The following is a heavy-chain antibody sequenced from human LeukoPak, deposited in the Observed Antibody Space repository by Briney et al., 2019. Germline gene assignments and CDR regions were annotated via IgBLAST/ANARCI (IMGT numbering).Heavy chain of an antibody. CDR1: GYTFTSYY. CDR3: ARVGDPYYYDSSGGIAY. J-gene: IGHJ4*02. V-gene: IGHV1-46*01. D-gene: IGHD3-22*01. Sequence: GASVKVSCKASGYTFTSYYMHWVRQAPGQGLEWMGIINPSGGSTSYAQKFQGRVTITRDTSASTAYMELSSLRSEDTAVYYCARVGDPYYYDSSGGIAYWGQGTLVTVSS. CDR2: INPSGGST.